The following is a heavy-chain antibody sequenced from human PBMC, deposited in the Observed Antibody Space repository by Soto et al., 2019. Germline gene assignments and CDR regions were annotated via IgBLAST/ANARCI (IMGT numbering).Heavy chain of an antibody. D-gene: IGHD2-2*01. CDR3: ARGCRYCRSTICLGVGGGYYYYMDV. Sequence: ASVKVSCKASGYTFTSYDINWVRQATGQGLEWMGWMSPNSGNTGYAQKFQGRVTMTRNTSISTAYMELSSLRSEDTAVYYCARGCRYCRSTICLGVGGGYYYYMDVWGKGTTVTVSS. CDR2: MSPNSGNT. V-gene: IGHV1-8*01. CDR1: GYTFTSYD. J-gene: IGHJ6*03.